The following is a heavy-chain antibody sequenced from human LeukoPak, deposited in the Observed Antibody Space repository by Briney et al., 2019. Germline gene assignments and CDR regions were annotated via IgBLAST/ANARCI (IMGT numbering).Heavy chain of an antibody. CDR2: IFYSGNT. J-gene: IGHJ4*02. CDR1: GGSISCGDYY. V-gene: IGHV4-30-4*01. CDR3: APQRGGLTRFDY. D-gene: IGHD3-16*01. Sequence: ASETLSLTCTVSGGSISCGDYYWRWIRQPPGKGLKWIGYIFYSGNTYYNPSLKSRVPISVDTSKNRFSLKLSSVTAADTAVYYCAPQRGGLTRFDYWGQGTLVTVSS.